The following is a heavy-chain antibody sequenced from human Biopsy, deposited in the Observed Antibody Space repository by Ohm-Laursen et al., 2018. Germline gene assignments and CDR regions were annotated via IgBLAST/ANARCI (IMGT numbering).Heavy chain of an antibody. D-gene: IGHD4-23*01. CDR2: ISYTGYT. CDR3: ARGSNDFGGLYFPR. V-gene: IGHV4-59*11. CDR1: GGSFIGHY. Sequence: SGTLSLTCTVSGGSFIGHYLYWIRQPPGQGLERIWAISYTGYTSYNAFLKSRVTISLETSRNHFSLRLNSLTAADTAAYYCARGSNDFGGLYFPRWGQGTLLTVSS. J-gene: IGHJ4*02.